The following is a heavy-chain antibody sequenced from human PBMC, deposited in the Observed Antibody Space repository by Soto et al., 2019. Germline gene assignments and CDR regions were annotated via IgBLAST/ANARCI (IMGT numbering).Heavy chain of an antibody. D-gene: IGHD6-19*01. CDR2: ISYDGSNK. J-gene: IGHJ6*02. CDR1: GFTFSSYA. CDR3: ARDIGTIWYSSGWYGRDYYYGMDV. V-gene: IGHV3-30-3*01. Sequence: GGSLRLSCAASGFTFSSYAMHWVRQAPGKGLEWVAVISYDGSNKYYADSVKGRFTISRDNSKNTLYLQMNSLRAEDTAVYYCARDIGTIWYSSGWYGRDYYYGMDVWGQGTTVTVSS.